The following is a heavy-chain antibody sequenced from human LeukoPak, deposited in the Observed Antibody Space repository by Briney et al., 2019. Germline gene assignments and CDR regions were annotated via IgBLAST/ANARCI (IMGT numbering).Heavy chain of an antibody. CDR1: GFTFSSYA. Sequence: GGSLRLSCAASGFTFSSYAMHWVRQAPGKGLEWVAVISYDGSNKYYADSVKGRFTISRDNSKNTLYLQMNSLRAEDTAVYYCARVPPYRVPAAERGSSWDYYYYGMDVWGQGTTVTVSS. CDR2: ISYDGSNK. D-gene: IGHD2-2*01. CDR3: ARVPPYRVPAAERGSSWDYYYYGMDV. J-gene: IGHJ6*02. V-gene: IGHV3-30-3*01.